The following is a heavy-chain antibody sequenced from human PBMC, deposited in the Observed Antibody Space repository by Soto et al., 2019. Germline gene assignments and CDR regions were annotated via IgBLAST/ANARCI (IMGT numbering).Heavy chain of an antibody. J-gene: IGHJ4*02. D-gene: IGHD2-2*01. CDR1: GFTFSSYW. CDR3: AKARRDRYCSSTSCYPRYFDY. V-gene: IGHV3-74*01. Sequence: GGPLRLSCAASGFTFSSYWMHWVRQAPGKGLVWVSRINSDGSSTSYADSVKGRFTISRDNARNTLYLQMNSLRAEDTAVYYCAKARRDRYCSSTSCYPRYFDYWGQGTLVTVSS. CDR2: INSDGSST.